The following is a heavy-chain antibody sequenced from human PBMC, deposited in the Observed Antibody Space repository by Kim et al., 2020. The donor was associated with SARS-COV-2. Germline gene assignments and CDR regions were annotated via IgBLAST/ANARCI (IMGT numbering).Heavy chain of an antibody. CDR3: ARDGGNSAMGY. D-gene: IGHD2-21*02. Sequence: TNYAQNLQGRVTMTTDTSTSTAYMELRSLRSDDTAVYYCARDGGNSAMGYWGQGTLVTVSS. V-gene: IGHV1-18*01. J-gene: IGHJ4*02. CDR2: T.